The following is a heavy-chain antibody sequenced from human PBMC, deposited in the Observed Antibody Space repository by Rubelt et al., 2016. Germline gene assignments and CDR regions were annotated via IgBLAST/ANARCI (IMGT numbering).Heavy chain of an antibody. Sequence: QVQLVQSGAEVKKPGASVKVSCKASGYTFTNYAMYWVRQAPGQRLEWMGWINPGNANTKYSQKFQCTGSLTRDTSASTGYMELSSLRSEGTAVYYCGRGGSWSGYYYVDYWGQGTLVTVSS. CDR1: GYTFTNYA. CDR3: GRGGSWSGYYYVDY. CDR2: INPGNANT. J-gene: IGHJ4*02. D-gene: IGHD3-3*01. V-gene: IGHV1-3*01.